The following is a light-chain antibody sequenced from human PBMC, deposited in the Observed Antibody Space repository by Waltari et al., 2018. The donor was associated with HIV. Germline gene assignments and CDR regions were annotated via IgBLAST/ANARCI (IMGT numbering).Light chain of an antibody. CDR3: QVWDSSTGV. V-gene: IGLV3-9*01. CDR1: NIASQN. Sequence: SYELTQPLSVSVALGQTAKITCGGNNIASQNVHWYQQRPGQAPGLVIYRDNIRPSGIPERFSGSNSGNTAILSISRVQAEDEGDYYCQVWDSSTGVFGGGTNLTVL. CDR2: RDN. J-gene: IGLJ3*02.